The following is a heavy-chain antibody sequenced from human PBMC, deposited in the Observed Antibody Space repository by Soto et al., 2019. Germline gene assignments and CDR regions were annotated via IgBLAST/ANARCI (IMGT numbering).Heavy chain of an antibody. D-gene: IGHD5-12*01. Sequence: ALVKVSCKASGYTFTSYDINWVRQATGQGLEWMGWMNPNSGNTGYAQKFQGRVTMTRNTSISTAYMELSSPRSEDTAVYYCARGYSGYDISNYYYYYYMDVWGKGTTVTSP. CDR2: MNPNSGNT. CDR3: ARGYSGYDISNYYYYYYMDV. V-gene: IGHV1-8*01. J-gene: IGHJ6*03. CDR1: GYTFTSYD.